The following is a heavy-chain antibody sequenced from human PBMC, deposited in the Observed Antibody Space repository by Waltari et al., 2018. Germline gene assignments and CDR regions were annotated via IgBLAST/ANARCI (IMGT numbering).Heavy chain of an antibody. Sequence: QVQLVESGGGVVQPGRSLGLSCAASGFSFSRCGMHWVRQAPGKGLEWVAVIWHDGSNEYYVDSVKGRFTISRDNSKNTLYLQMNSLRAEDSAVYYCASQSTTLFDYWGQGTLVTVSS. CDR2: IWHDGSNE. V-gene: IGHV3-33*01. CDR3: ASQSTTLFDY. CDR1: GFSFSRCG. D-gene: IGHD2-15*01. J-gene: IGHJ4*02.